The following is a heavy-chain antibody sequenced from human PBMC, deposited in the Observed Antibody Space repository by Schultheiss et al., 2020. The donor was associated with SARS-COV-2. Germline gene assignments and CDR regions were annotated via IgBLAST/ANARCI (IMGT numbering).Heavy chain of an antibody. V-gene: IGHV1-2*06. D-gene: IGHD3-10*01. CDR1: GYTFTGYY. CDR3: ARQFGELFQTRDWFDP. J-gene: IGHJ5*02. Sequence: ASVKVSCKASGYTFTGYYMHWVRQAPGQGLEWMGRINPNSGGTNYAQIFQGRVTMTRNTSISTAYMELSSLRSEDTAVYYCARQFGELFQTRDWFDPWGQGTLVTVSS. CDR2: INPNSGGT.